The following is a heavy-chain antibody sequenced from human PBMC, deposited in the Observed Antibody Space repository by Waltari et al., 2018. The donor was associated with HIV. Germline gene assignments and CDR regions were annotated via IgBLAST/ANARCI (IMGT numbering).Heavy chain of an antibody. Sequence: QVQLQQQGAVLFKPSEPLSLACAVYTASLRGNYWNWIRHPPGKGLEWIGQIENSGNTKYNPSLNSRVTISVDTSKNQFSLKMKSVTAADTAVYYCARVWAEGGPQGNWGQGTLVTVSS. CDR1: TASLRGNY. CDR2: IENSGNT. D-gene: IGHD3-10*01. V-gene: IGHV4-34*01. CDR3: ARVWAEGGPQGN. J-gene: IGHJ4*02.